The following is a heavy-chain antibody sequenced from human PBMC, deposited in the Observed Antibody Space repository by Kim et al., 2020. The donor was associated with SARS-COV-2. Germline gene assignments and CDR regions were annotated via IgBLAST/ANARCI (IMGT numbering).Heavy chain of an antibody. CDR1: GFTFDDYA. D-gene: IGHD4-17*01. V-gene: IGHV3-9*01. Sequence: GGSLRLSCAASGFTFDDYAMHWVRQAPGKGLEWVSGISWNSGSIGYADSVKGRFTISRDNAKNSLYLQMNSLRAEDTALYYCAKVCDGDRDYWGQGTLVT. CDR3: AKVCDGDRDY. CDR2: ISWNSGSI. J-gene: IGHJ4*02.